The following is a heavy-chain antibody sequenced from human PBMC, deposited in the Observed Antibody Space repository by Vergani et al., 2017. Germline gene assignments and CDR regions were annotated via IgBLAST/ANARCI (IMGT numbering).Heavy chain of an antibody. CDR3: ARESDYGGNTPYYFDY. Sequence: QVQLVQSGAEVKKPGASVKVSCKVSGYTLTELSMHWVRQAPGKGLEWMGGFDPEDGETIYAQKFQGRVTMTEDTSTDTAYMELRSLRSDDTAVYYCARESDYGGNTPYYFDYWGQGTLVTVSS. J-gene: IGHJ4*02. CDR2: FDPEDGET. CDR1: GYTLTELS. D-gene: IGHD4-23*01. V-gene: IGHV1-24*01.